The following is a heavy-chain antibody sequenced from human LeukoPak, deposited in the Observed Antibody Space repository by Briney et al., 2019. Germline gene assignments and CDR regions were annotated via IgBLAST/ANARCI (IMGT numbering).Heavy chain of an antibody. J-gene: IGHJ4*02. CDR2: ISWNSGSI. D-gene: IGHD3-22*01. CDR3: ARDTARYYYDSSGYLNN. CDR1: GFTFDDYA. Sequence: GGSLRLSCAASGFTFDDYAMHWVRQAPGKGLEWVSGISWNSGSIGYADSVKGRFTISRDNAKNSLYLQMNSLRAEDTAVYYCARDTARYYYDSSGYLNNWGQGTLVTVSS. V-gene: IGHV3-9*01.